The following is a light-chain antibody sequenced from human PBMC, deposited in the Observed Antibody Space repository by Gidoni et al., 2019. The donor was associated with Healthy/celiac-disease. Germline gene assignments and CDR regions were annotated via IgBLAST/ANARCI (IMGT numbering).Light chain of an antibody. CDR1: SSDVGGYNY. Sequence: QSALTQPAAVSGSPGQSITISCTGTSSDVGGYNYVSWYQHHPGKAPKLMIYDVSNRPSGVSNRFSGSKSGNTASLTISGLQAEDEADYYCSSYTSSAIIVFGTGTKVTVL. V-gene: IGLV2-14*03. CDR3: SSYTSSAIIV. J-gene: IGLJ1*01. CDR2: DVS.